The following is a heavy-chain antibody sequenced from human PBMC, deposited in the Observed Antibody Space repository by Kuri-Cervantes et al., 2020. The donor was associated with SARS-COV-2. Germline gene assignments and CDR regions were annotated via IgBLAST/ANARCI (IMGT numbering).Heavy chain of an antibody. CDR3: ARGRLTRDY. V-gene: IGHV1-18*04. Sequence: ASVKVSCKASGYNFITHGISWVRQAPGQGLEWMGWISAYNGNKNYAQKVQDRVTLTTDTSTSTAYMELSSLRSEDTAVYYCARGRLTRDYWGQGTLVTVSS. D-gene: IGHD4/OR15-4a*01. CDR1: GYNFITHG. J-gene: IGHJ4*02. CDR2: ISAYNGNK.